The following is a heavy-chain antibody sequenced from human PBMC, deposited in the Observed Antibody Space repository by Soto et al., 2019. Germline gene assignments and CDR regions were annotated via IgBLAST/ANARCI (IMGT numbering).Heavy chain of an antibody. V-gene: IGHV3-33*01. CDR3: ARDRIGYSYGYKYNWFDP. CDR1: GFTFSSYG. Sequence: GGSLRLSCAASGFTFSSYGMHWVRQAPGKGLEWVAVIWYDGSNKYYADSVKGRFTISRDNSKNTLYLQMNSLRAEDTAVYYCARDRIGYSYGYKYNWFDPWGQGTLVTVSS. D-gene: IGHD5-18*01. CDR2: IWYDGSNK. J-gene: IGHJ5*02.